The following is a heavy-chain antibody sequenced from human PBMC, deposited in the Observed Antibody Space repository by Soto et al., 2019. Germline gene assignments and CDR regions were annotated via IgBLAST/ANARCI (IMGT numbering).Heavy chain of an antibody. V-gene: IGHV3-48*03. CDR1: GFTFSSYE. J-gene: IGHJ5*02. Sequence: GGSLRLSCAASGFTFSSYEMNWVRQAPGKGLEWVSYISRSGGAIYSADSVKGRFTISRDNAKNSLYLQMNSLRVEDTAVYYCARGWDCSSTTCYTHNSFDPWGQGMLVTVSS. CDR2: ISRSGGAI. D-gene: IGHD2-2*02. CDR3: ARGWDCSSTTCYTHNSFDP.